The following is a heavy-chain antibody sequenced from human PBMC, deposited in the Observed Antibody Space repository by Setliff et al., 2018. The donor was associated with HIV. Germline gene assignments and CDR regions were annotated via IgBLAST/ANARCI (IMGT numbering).Heavy chain of an antibody. D-gene: IGHD2-2*01. J-gene: IGHJ3*02. V-gene: IGHV1-46*01. Sequence: GASVKVSCKAFGYSFTSYFLHWVRQAPGQGLEWLGIIDPNGGATNNAQKLQGRLTVTTDTSTRTLYMELSNLRSDDTAVYYCARAGGGATDQAFDIWGQGTMVTVSS. CDR1: GYSFTSYF. CDR2: IDPNGGAT. CDR3: ARAGGGATDQAFDI.